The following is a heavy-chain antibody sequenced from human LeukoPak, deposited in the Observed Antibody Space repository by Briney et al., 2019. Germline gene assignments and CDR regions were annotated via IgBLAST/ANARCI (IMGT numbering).Heavy chain of an antibody. D-gene: IGHD3-22*01. CDR2: IDGSGGRP. CDR1: GFTLSKYA. V-gene: IGHV3-23*01. CDR3: AKAWVYDSSGYVNWYYFDY. Sequence: GGTLRLSCAASGFTLSKYAMNWVRQAPGKGLEWVSGIDGSGGRPPSADSVKGRFTISRDNSKNTLYLQMNSLRAEDTAVYYCAKAWVYDSSGYVNWYYFDYWGQGTLVTVSS. J-gene: IGHJ4*02.